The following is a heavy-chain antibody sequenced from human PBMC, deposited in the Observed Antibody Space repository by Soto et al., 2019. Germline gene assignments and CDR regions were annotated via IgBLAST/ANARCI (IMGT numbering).Heavy chain of an antibody. D-gene: IGHD2-2*01. CDR2: IWSDGGNK. V-gene: IGHV3-33*01. CDR3: ASRSPALDY. CDR1: GFPFSTYG. J-gene: IGHJ4*02. Sequence: QVHLVESGGGVVQPGRSLRLSCAASGFPFSTYGMHWVRQAPGEGLEWVAVIWSDGGNKYYADSVKGRFTISRDNSKNMLYLQMNSLRAEDTAVYYCASRSPALDYWGQGTLVTVSS.